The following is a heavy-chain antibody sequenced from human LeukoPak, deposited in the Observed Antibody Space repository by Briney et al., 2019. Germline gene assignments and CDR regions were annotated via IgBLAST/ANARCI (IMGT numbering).Heavy chain of an antibody. V-gene: IGHV3-66*02. CDR1: GFTVRSNY. CDR3: ARSASGYRTNYYFDY. D-gene: IGHD5-18*01. J-gene: IGHJ4*02. Sequence: GGSLRLSCAASGFTVRSNYMSWVRQAPAKGLEWVSVIYSGGSTYYADSVKGRFTISRDNSKNTLYLQMNSLRAEDTAVYYCARSASGYRTNYYFDYWGQGALVTVSS. CDR2: IYSGGST.